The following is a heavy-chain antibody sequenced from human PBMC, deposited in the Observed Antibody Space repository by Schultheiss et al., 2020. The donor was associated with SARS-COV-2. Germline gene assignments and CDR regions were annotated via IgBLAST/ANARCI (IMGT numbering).Heavy chain of an antibody. V-gene: IGHV3-21*01. Sequence: GGSLRLSCAASGFTFSSYAMSWVRQAPGKGLEWVSSISSSSSYIYYADSVKGRFTISRDNAKNSLYLQMNSLRAEDTAVYYCARDPYSSSWSTQFDYWGQGTLVTVSS. CDR1: GFTFSSYA. J-gene: IGHJ4*02. D-gene: IGHD6-13*01. CDR2: ISSSSSYI. CDR3: ARDPYSSSWSTQFDY.